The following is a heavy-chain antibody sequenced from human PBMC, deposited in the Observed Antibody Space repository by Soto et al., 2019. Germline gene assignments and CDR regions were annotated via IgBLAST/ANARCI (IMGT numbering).Heavy chain of an antibody. V-gene: IGHV3-23*01. CDR3: ARGSITIFGVVIPTFDY. Sequence: GGSLRLSCAASGFTFSSYAMSWVRQAPGKGQEWVSAISGSGGSTYYEDSVKGRFTISRDNSKNTLYLQMNSLRAADTAVYYCARGSITIFGVVIPTFDYWGQGTLVTVSS. CDR2: ISGSGGST. J-gene: IGHJ4*02. D-gene: IGHD3-3*01. CDR1: GFTFSSYA.